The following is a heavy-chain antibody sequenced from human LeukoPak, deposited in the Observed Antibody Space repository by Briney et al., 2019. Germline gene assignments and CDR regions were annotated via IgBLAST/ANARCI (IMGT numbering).Heavy chain of an antibody. V-gene: IGHV3-53*01. D-gene: IGHD5-18*01. J-gene: IGHJ4*02. Sequence: GGSLRLSCAASGFTVSSNYMSWVRQAPGKGLEWVSVIYSGGSTYYADSVKGRFTISRDNSKNTLYLQMNSLRAEDTAVYYCARGKQLAHFDCWGQGTLVTVSS. CDR1: GFTVSSNY. CDR3: ARGKQLAHFDC. CDR2: IYSGGST.